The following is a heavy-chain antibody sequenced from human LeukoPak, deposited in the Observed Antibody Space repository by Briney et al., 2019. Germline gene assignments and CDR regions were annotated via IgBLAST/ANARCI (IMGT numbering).Heavy chain of an antibody. J-gene: IGHJ4*02. D-gene: IGHD3-22*01. Sequence: PSETLSLTCTVSGYSISSGYYWGWIRQPPGKGLEWIGSIYHSGSTYYNPSLKSRVTISVDTSKNQFSLKLSSVTAADTAVYYCARGGYYYDSTSYYSLDYWGQGTLVTVSS. V-gene: IGHV4-38-2*02. CDR1: GYSISSGYY. CDR3: ARGGYYYDSTSYYSLDY. CDR2: IYHSGST.